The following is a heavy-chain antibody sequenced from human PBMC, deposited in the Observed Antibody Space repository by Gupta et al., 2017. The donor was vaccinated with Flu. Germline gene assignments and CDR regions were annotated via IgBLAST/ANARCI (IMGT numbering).Heavy chain of an antibody. Sequence: QATGQGLEWMGWMNPNSGNTGYAQKFQGRVTMTRNTSISTAYMELSSLRSEDTAVYYCARDLLVPAAIPDANWGQGTLVTVSS. J-gene: IGHJ4*02. CDR3: ARDLLVPAAIPDAN. V-gene: IGHV1-8*01. D-gene: IGHD2-2*01. CDR2: MNPNSGNT.